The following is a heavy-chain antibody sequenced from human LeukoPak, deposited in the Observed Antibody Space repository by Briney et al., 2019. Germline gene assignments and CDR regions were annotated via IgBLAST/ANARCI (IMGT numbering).Heavy chain of an antibody. V-gene: IGHV1-46*01. J-gene: IGHJ4*02. CDR3: ARDQEGFDY. Sequence: ASVKVSCKASGYTITSNYIHWVRQAPGQGLEWMGTIYPRDGSTSYAQKFQGRVTVTRDTSTSTVHMELSGLRSEDTAVYYCARDQEGFDYWGQGTLVTVSS. CDR1: GYTITSNY. CDR2: IYPRDGST.